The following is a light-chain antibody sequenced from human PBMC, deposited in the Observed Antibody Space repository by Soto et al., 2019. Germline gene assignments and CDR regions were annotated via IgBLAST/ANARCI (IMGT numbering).Light chain of an antibody. J-gene: IGKJ5*01. CDR1: QSVHSN. CDR2: AAS. CDR3: QQYNSWPPIT. V-gene: IGKV3-15*01. Sequence: EIVMTQSPATLSVSPGERATLSCRASQSVHSNLAWYQQKPGQATRLLIYAASTRATGVPVRFSGSGSGTEFTLTISSLQSEDSAVYHCQQYNSWPPITFGQGTRLEIK.